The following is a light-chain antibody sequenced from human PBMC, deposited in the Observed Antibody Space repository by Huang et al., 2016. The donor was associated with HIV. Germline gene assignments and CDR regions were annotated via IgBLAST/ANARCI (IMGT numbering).Light chain of an antibody. CDR1: QSLLRSNGYNY. J-gene: IGKJ1*01. CDR3: MQGLQTPWT. CDR2: LGS. Sequence: DIVMTQSPLSLPVTPGEPASISCNSSQSLLRSNGYNYLDWYLQKPGLSPQLLIYLGSNRASGVPDRFSGSGSGTDFTLKISRVEAEDVGVYYCMQGLQTPWTFGQGTKVVIK. V-gene: IGKV2-28*01.